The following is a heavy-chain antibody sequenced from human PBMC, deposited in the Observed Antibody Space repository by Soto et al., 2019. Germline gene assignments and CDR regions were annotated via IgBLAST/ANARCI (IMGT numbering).Heavy chain of an antibody. V-gene: IGHV4-59*01. CDR2: IDYSGST. J-gene: IGHJ6*02. D-gene: IGHD3-10*01. CDR1: GGSISSYY. CDR3: ARALRVWGGAGIDV. Sequence: SETLSLTCTVSGGSISSYYWSWIRQPPGKGLEWIGYIDYSGSTNYNPSLKSRVTISVDTSKNQFSLKLSSVTAADTAVYYCARALRVWGGAGIDVWGQGTTVTVSS.